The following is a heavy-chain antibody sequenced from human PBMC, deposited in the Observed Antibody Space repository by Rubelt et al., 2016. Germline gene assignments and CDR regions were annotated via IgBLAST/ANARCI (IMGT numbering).Heavy chain of an antibody. CDR3: ATHYYGMDV. Sequence: QLQLQESGPGLVKPSETLSLTCTVSGGSISSSSYYWGWIRQPPGKGLEWIGSIYYSGSTYYNPSLKSRGTISVDTSKNQFPLKPSPVAAADTAVYYCATHYYGMDVWGQGTTVTVSS. V-gene: IGHV4-39*01. CDR2: IYYSGST. J-gene: IGHJ6*02. CDR1: GGSISSSSYY.